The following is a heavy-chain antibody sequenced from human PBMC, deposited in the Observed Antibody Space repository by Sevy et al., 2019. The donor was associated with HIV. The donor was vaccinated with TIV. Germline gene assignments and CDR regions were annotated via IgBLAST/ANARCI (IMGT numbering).Heavy chain of an antibody. CDR2: ISSRGSHI. J-gene: IGHJ4*02. D-gene: IGHD5-18*01. CDR1: TFTFSDYY. CDR3: ARVRYNYGSYYFDY. Sequence: GGSLRLSCAASTFTFSDYYMTWVRQAPGKGLESVSYISSRGSHIYYADSVKGRFTISRDNAKNSLYLQMNSLRAEDTAVYYCARVRYNYGSYYFDYSGQRTLVTVSS. V-gene: IGHV3-11*01.